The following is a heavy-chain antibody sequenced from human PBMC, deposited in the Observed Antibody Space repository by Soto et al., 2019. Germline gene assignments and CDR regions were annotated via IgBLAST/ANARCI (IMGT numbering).Heavy chain of an antibody. V-gene: IGHV3-33*01. CDR3: ARGYSRGQLVLTRYYYGMDV. CDR1: GFTFSSYG. J-gene: IGHJ6*02. Sequence: GGSLRLSCAASGFTFSSYGMHWVRQAPGKGLEWVAVIWYDGSNKYYADSVKGRFTISRDNSKNTLYLQMNSLRAEDTAVYYCARGYSRGQLVLTRYYYGMDVWGQGTTVTVSS. CDR2: IWYDGSNK. D-gene: IGHD6-6*01.